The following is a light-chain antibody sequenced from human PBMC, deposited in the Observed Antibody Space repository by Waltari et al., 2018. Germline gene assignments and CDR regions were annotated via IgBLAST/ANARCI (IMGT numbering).Light chain of an antibody. Sequence: EIVLTQSPATLSLSPGERATLSCRASQSVSSYLAWYQQKPGQAPRLLIYDAANRATGIPARFSGSGSGTDFTITISSLEPEDFAVYYCQQRSNWPPITFGQETRLEIK. CDR3: QQRSNWPPIT. CDR2: DAA. J-gene: IGKJ5*01. CDR1: QSVSSY. V-gene: IGKV3-11*01.